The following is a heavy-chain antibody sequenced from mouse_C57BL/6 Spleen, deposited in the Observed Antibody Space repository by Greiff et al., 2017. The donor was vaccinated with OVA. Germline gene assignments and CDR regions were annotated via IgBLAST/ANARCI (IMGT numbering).Heavy chain of an antibody. J-gene: IGHJ3*01. CDR2: IDPSDSET. D-gene: IGHD4-1*01. V-gene: IGHV1-52*01. Sequence: VQLQQPGAELVRPGSSVKLSCKASGYTFTSYWMHWVKQRPIQGLEWIGNIDPSDSETHYNQKFKDKATLTVDKSSSTAYMQLSSLTSEDSAVYYCERGPNWAWFAYWGKGTLVTVAA. CDR1: GYTFTSYW. CDR3: ERGPNWAWFAY.